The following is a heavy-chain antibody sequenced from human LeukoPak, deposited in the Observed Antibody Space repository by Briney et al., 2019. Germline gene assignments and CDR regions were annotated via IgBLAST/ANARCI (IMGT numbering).Heavy chain of an antibody. V-gene: IGHV1-2*02. D-gene: IGHD6-13*01. CDR1: GYTFTGYY. Sequence: ASVKASCKASGYTFTGYYMHWVRQAPGQGLEWMGWINPNSGDTTYAQKFQGRVTMTRDTSISTAYMELSRLRSDDTAVFYCARAASSWSQGFDFWGQGTLVTVSS. CDR2: INPNSGDT. CDR3: ARAASSWSQGFDF. J-gene: IGHJ4*02.